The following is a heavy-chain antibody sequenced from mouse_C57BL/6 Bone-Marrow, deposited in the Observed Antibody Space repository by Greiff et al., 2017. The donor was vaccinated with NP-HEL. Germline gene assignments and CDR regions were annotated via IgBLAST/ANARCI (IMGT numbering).Heavy chain of an antibody. CDR3: TRDPITTVVATPPWFAY. Sequence: VQLQQSGTVLARPGASVKMSCKTSGYTFTSYWMHWVKQRPGQGLEWIGAIYPGNSDTSYNQKFKGKAKLTAVTSASTAYMELSSLTNEDSAVYYCTRDPITTVVATPPWFAYWGQGTLVTVSA. CDR1: GYTFTSYW. V-gene: IGHV1-5*01. D-gene: IGHD1-1*01. J-gene: IGHJ3*01. CDR2: IYPGNSDT.